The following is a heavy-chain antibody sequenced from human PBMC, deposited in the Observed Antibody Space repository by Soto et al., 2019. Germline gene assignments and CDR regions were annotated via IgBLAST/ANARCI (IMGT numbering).Heavy chain of an antibody. CDR3: AKRGAAAGTGYNYGMDV. CDR2: ISYDGRNK. D-gene: IGHD6-13*01. CDR1: GFTFSTYA. V-gene: IGHV3-30*18. Sequence: QVQLVESGGGVFQPGGSLRLSCAASGFTFSTYAMHWVRQAPGTGLEWVAVISYDGRNKYYADSVKGRFTISRDNSKNTLCLQMNSLRTEDTAVYYCAKRGAAAGTGYNYGMDVWGQGTTVTVSS. J-gene: IGHJ6*02.